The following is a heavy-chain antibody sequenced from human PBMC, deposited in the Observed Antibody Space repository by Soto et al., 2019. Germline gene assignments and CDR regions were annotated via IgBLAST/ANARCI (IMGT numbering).Heavy chain of an antibody. V-gene: IGHV1-69*02. CDR3: ARGFGSGSYAVDY. D-gene: IGHD3-10*01. J-gene: IGHJ4*01. Sequence: QVQLVQSGAEVKKPGSSVKVSCKASGGPFSSYIIIWVRQAPGQGLEWMGKIIPILGIANYAQQFQGRVTITADKSTSTAYMELSSLRSEDTAVYYCARGFGSGSYAVDYWGHGTLVTVSS. CDR1: GGPFSSYI. CDR2: IIPILGIA.